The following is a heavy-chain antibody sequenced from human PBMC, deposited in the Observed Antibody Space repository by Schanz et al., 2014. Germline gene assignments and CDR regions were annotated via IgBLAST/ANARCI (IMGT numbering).Heavy chain of an antibody. D-gene: IGHD3-10*01. J-gene: IGHJ4*02. CDR1: GGSVSSGGDY. CDR3: ALREKPYGPFAS. V-gene: IGHV4-31*08. Sequence: QVQLQESGPGLVKPSQTLSLTCTVSGGSVSSGGDYWSWIRQHPGKGLEWIGFISYSGSTYYNPSLKSRVTIPIDTSNNQFSLRLDSVTAADTAVYYCALREKPYGPFASWGQGALVTVSS. CDR2: ISYSGST.